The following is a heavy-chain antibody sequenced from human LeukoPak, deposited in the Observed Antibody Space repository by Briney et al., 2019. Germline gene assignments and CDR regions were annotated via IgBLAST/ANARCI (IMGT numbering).Heavy chain of an antibody. D-gene: IGHD5-18*01. CDR3: ARVDTAMVGSDY. CDR1: GGSISSGGYH. Sequence: SQTLSLTCAVSGGSISSGGYHWSWIRQHPGKGLEWIGYIYYSGSTYYNPSLKSRVTISVDTSKNQFSLKLSSMTAADTAVYYCARVDTAMVGSDYWGQGTLVTVSS. CDR2: IYYSGST. V-gene: IGHV4-31*11. J-gene: IGHJ4*02.